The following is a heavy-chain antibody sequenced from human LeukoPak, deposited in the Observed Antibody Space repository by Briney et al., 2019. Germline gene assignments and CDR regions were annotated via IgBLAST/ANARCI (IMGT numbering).Heavy chain of an antibody. CDR1: GYSFTSFA. Sequence: ASVKVSCKASGYSFTSFAMHWVRQAPGQGLEWMVVINPRGTATIYAEKFKGRIILTRDMSTTTDYMELSSLKSDDTAVYYCARDNSMHERGWWFDPWGQGTLVTVSS. J-gene: IGHJ5*02. CDR2: INPRGTAT. V-gene: IGHV1-46*01. CDR3: ARDNSMHERGWWFDP. D-gene: IGHD4-23*01.